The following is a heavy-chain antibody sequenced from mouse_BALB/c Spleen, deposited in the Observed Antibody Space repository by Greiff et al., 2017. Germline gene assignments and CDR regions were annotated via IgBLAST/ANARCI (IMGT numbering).Heavy chain of an antibody. J-gene: IGHJ3*01. CDR2: IYPGNSDT. Sequence: EVKLQESGTVLARPGASVKMSCKASGYSFTSYWMHWVKQRPGQGLEWIGAIYPGNSDTSYNQKFKGKAKLTAVTSASTAYMELSSLTNEDSAVYYCTRSLYDYDVPFAYWGQGTLVTVSA. V-gene: IGHV1-5*01. CDR1: GYSFTSYW. CDR3: TRSLYDYDVPFAY. D-gene: IGHD2-4*01.